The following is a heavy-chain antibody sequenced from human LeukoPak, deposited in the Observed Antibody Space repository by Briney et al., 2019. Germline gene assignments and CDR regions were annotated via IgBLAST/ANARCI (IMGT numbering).Heavy chain of an antibody. CDR2: MCGTAGCT. Sequence: HAGGSLRLSCQASGFTFYMYAMSWVRQAPGKGLEWVASMCGTAGCTFYPDSVKGRFTISRDNSKNVLYLRMNSLTAEDTATYYCAKDRPNFHENSGHYYRRDGDSWDQGTLVTVSS. D-gene: IGHD3-22*01. CDR1: GFTFYMYA. V-gene: IGHV3-23*01. J-gene: IGHJ5*01. CDR3: AKDRPNFHENSGHYYRRDGDS.